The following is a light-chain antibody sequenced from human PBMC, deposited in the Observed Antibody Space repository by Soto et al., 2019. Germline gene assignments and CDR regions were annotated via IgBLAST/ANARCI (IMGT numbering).Light chain of an antibody. CDR3: SSYAGGNNLV. V-gene: IGLV2-8*01. J-gene: IGLJ2*01. CDR1: SSDVGGYNF. Sequence: QSALTQPPSASGSPGQSVTISCTGTSSDVGGYNFVSWYQQHPGKAPQLMIYDVSKRPSGVPDRVSGSKSGNTASLTVSGLQAEDEADYYCSSYAGGNNLVFGGGTKVTVL. CDR2: DVS.